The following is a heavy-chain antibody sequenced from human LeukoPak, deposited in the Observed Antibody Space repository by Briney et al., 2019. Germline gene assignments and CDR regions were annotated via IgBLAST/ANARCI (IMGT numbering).Heavy chain of an antibody. V-gene: IGHV3-23*01. CDR2: ISGSGGST. CDR1: GFTFSSYA. Sequence: LPGGSLRLSCAASGFTFSSYAMSWVRQAPGKGLEWVLAISGSGGSTYYADSVKGRFPISRDNSKNTLYLQMNSLRAEDTAVYYCAKARLYGPNWFDPWGQGTLVTVSS. D-gene: IGHD4-17*01. J-gene: IGHJ5*02. CDR3: AKARLYGPNWFDP.